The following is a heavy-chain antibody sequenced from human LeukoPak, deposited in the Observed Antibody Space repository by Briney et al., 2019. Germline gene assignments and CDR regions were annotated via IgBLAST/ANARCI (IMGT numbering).Heavy chain of an antibody. J-gene: IGHJ4*02. CDR3: GKGGRNSNS. D-gene: IGHD4-23*01. Sequence: PSETLSLPCTVSGGPITSNILYWNWIRPHPGKGLEWIGYIYYTGDTFYNHSLKSRVMISLDTSKNQFSLKMSSVTAADTAMYYCGKGGRNSNSWGQGTLVSVSS. CDR2: IYYTGDT. CDR1: GGPITSNILY. V-gene: IGHV4-31*03.